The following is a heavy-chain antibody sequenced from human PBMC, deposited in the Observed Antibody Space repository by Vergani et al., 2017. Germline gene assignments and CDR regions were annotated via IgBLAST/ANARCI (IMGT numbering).Heavy chain of an antibody. CDR2: ISYDGSNK. J-gene: IGHJ4*02. CDR1: GFTFSSYG. Sequence: QVQLVESGGGVVQPGRSLRLSCAASGFTFSSYGMHWVRQAPGKGLEWVAVISYDGSNKYYADSVKGRFTISRDNSTNTLYLQMNSLRAEDTAVYYCAKDWDYGDHGGLLGYWGQGTLVSVSS. D-gene: IGHD4-17*01. CDR3: AKDWDYGDHGGLLGY. V-gene: IGHV3-30*18.